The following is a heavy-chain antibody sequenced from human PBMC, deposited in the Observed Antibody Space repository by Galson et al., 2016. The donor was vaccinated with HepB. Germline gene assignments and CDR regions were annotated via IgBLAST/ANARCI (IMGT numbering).Heavy chain of an antibody. J-gene: IGHJ4*02. CDR3: AGAFDF. Sequence: SLRLSCAASGFIFRSYGMHWVRQAPGKGLDWVAVISNDGNNKYYADSVKGRFTISRDNSKNTLYLQMNSLRPEDTSLYYCAGAFDFWGQGILVTVSS. CDR2: ISNDGNNK. V-gene: IGHV3-30*03. D-gene: IGHD3-16*01. CDR1: GFIFRSYG.